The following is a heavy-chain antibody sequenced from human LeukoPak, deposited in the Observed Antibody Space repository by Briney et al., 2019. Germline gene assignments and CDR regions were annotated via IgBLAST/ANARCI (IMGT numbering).Heavy chain of an antibody. D-gene: IGHD3-10*01. Sequence: SETLSLTRAVSGGSISSGSDAWGWIRQPPGEGLEWIGYIYYGGSTYYNPSLKGRVTISVDKSKTQFSLRLTSVTAADTAVYFCTRYTSGSYYFEWWGQGTLVTVSS. V-gene: IGHV4-30-2*01. CDR1: GGSISSGSDA. CDR2: IYYGGST. CDR3: TRYTSGSYYFEW. J-gene: IGHJ4*02.